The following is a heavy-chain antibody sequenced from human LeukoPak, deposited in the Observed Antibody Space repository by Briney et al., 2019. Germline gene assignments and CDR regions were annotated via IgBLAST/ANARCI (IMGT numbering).Heavy chain of an antibody. V-gene: IGHV3-21*01. J-gene: IGHJ4*02. D-gene: IGHD4-17*01. Sequence: GGSLRLSCAASGFTFSSYSMNWVRQAPGKGLEWVSSISSSSSYIYYADSVKGRFTISRDNAKNSLYLQMNSLRAEDTAVYYCAKPATVTKPPERDWGQGTLVTVSS. CDR2: ISSSSSYI. CDR3: AKPATVTKPPERD. CDR1: GFTFSSYS.